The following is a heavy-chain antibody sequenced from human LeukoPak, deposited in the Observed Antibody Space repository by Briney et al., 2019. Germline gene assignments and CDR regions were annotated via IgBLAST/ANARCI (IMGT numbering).Heavy chain of an antibody. CDR3: ARGRVGFDF. V-gene: IGHV1-8*01. CDR2: MRPTSGNT. D-gene: IGHD1-26*01. Sequence: ASVKVSCKASGYNWVRQAPGQGLEWMGWMRPTSGNTEYAQKLQGRVTMTRSTPISTAYMELSSLTSEDTAVYYCARGRVGFDFWGQGTLVTVSS. J-gene: IGHJ4*02. CDR1: GY.